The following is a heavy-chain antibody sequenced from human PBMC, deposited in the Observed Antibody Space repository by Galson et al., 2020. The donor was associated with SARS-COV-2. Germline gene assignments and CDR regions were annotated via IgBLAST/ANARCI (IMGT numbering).Heavy chain of an antibody. CDR2: ISYDGSNK. V-gene: IGHV3-30*04. CDR1: GFTFSSYA. J-gene: IGHJ4*02. Sequence: GESLKISCAASGFTFSSYAMHWVRQAPGKGLEWVAVISYDGSNKYYADSVKGRFTISRDNSKNTLYMQMNSLRAEDTAVYYCAREENFFLVVTATRMCYFDYWGRGTLATV. CDR3: AREENFFLVVTATRMCYFDY. D-gene: IGHD2-21*02.